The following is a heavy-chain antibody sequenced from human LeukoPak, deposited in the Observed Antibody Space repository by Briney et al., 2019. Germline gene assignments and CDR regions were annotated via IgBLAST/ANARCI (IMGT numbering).Heavy chain of an antibody. D-gene: IGHD2-2*01. CDR1: GFTFSSYS. J-gene: IGHJ4*02. CDR3: AKDRLVGSSTSEN. V-gene: IGHV3-23*01. CDR2: VSGSGDSA. Sequence: PGGSLRLSCAASGFTFSSYSMNWVRQAPGKGLEWVSAVSGSGDSAYYADSVKGRFTISRDNSKNTLYLQMDSLRAEDTAVYYCAKDRLVGSSTSENWGQGTLVTVSS.